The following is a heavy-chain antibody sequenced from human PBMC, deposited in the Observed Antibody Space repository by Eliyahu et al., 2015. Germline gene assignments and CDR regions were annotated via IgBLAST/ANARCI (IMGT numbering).Heavy chain of an antibody. V-gene: IGHV4-34*01. D-gene: IGHD3-3*01. CDR3: ARGGGFWSGYSTLHYFDY. Sequence: XVQLXXWGAGLLKPSETLSLTXAXXXXSFSGXYWSWIRQPPGKGLXWIGEINHSGSTNYNPSLKSRVTISVDTSKNQFSLKLSSVTAADTAVYYCARGGGFWSGYSTLHYFDYWGQGTLVTVSS. CDR1: XXSFSGXY. J-gene: IGHJ4*02. CDR2: INHSGST.